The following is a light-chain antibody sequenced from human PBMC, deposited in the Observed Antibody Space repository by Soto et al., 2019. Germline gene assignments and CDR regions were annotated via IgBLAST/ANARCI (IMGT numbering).Light chain of an antibody. CDR1: TSDVGGSNY. J-gene: IGLJ2*01. CDR3: SSYAGSNNVV. V-gene: IGLV2-8*01. CDR2: EVA. Sequence: QSVLTQPPSASGSPGQSVTISCTGTTSDVGGSNYVSWYQHHPGKAPKLMIYEVAKRPSGVSDRFSGSKSGNTASLTVSGLQTEDEADYYCSSYAGSNNVVFGGGTKLTVL.